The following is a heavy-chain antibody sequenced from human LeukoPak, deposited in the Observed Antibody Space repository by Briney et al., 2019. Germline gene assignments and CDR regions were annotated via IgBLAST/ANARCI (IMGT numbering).Heavy chain of an antibody. Sequence: GGPLRLSCAASGFTFSSYSMNWVRQAPGKGLEWVSSISSSSSYIYYADSVKGRFTISRDNAKNSLYLQMNSLRAEDTAVYYCARGGVGAFDYWGQGTLVTVSS. CDR1: GFTFSSYS. J-gene: IGHJ4*02. V-gene: IGHV3-21*01. CDR2: ISSSSSYI. D-gene: IGHD1-26*01. CDR3: ARGGVGAFDY.